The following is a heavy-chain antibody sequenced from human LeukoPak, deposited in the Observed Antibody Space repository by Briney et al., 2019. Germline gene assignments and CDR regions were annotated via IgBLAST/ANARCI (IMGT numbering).Heavy chain of an antibody. Sequence: PGGSLRLSCGASGFSFSSFAMHWVRQAPGKGLEWVAFVRYDGGNEHYGDSVEGRFTISRDNSKNTLYLEMNSLSAEDTAVYYCAREEDFWSGYYGMDYWGQGTLVTVSS. CDR3: AREEDFWSGYYGMDY. V-gene: IGHV3-30*02. CDR1: GFSFSSFA. J-gene: IGHJ4*02. D-gene: IGHD3-3*01. CDR2: VRYDGGNE.